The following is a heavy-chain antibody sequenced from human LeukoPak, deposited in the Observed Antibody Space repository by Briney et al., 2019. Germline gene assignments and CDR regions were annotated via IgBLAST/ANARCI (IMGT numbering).Heavy chain of an antibody. CDR3: ARSSWVASLDY. J-gene: IGHJ3*01. Sequence: PGGSLRLSCAASGFTFSSFAMSWVRQAPGKGLEWVSVISGSGGSTYYADSVKGRFIISRDKSKNTLYLQMNSLRAEDTAVYYCARSSWVASLDYWGQGTMVTVSS. V-gene: IGHV3-23*01. CDR1: GFTFSSFA. D-gene: IGHD3/OR15-3a*01. CDR2: ISGSGGST.